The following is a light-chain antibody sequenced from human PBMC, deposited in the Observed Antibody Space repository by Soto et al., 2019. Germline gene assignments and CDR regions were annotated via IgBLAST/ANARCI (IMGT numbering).Light chain of an antibody. CDR2: AAS. CDR1: QSISSY. J-gene: IGKJ1*01. Sequence: DIQMTQSPSSLSASVGDRVTKTCRASQSISSYLNWYQQKPGKALKLLIYAASSLQSGVPSRFSGSGSGTDFTLTISSLQPEDFATYYCQQSYSTPTTFGQGTKVDIK. CDR3: QQSYSTPTT. V-gene: IGKV1-39*01.